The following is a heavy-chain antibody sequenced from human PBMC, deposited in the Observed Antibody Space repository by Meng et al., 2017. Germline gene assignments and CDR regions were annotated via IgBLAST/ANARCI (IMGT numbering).Heavy chain of an antibody. V-gene: IGHV1-69*08. CDR1: GGTFSSYT. J-gene: IGHJ5*02. D-gene: IGHD3-22*01. Sequence: QVRLVQSGAEVKKPGSSVKVSCKASGGTFSSYTISWVRQAPGQGLEWMGRIIPILGIANYAQKFQGRVTITADKSTSTAYMELSSLRSEDTAVYYCARDPHYYDSRGEFEPWGQGTLVTVSS. CDR2: IIPILGIA. CDR3: ARDPHYYDSRGEFEP.